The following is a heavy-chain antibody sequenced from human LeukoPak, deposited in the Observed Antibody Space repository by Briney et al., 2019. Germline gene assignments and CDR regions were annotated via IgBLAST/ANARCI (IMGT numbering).Heavy chain of an antibody. V-gene: IGHV4-4*02. CDR2: IFYSGST. CDR1: GGSIFSTNW. J-gene: IGHJ4*02. D-gene: IGHD5-18*01. CDR3: ARLRVRGYGYGPWEGPTWLDY. Sequence: RASETLSLTCAVSGGSIFSTNWWSWVRQPPGKGLEWIGQIFYSGSTSYSPSLKSRVTISVDTSKNQFSLRLSSVTAADTAVYYCARLRVRGYGYGPWEGPTWLDYWGQGTLVTVSS.